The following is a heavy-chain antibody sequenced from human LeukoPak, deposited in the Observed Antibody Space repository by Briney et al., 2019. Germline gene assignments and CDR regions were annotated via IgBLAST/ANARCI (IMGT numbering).Heavy chain of an antibody. D-gene: IGHD6-13*01. CDR3: ARSAYSNSWFIDY. CDR2: IYYSGST. Sequence: SETLSLTCTVSGGSISSGGYYWSWIRQHPGKGLEWIGYIYYSGSTYYNPSLKSRVTISVDTSKNQFSLKLSSVTAADTAVYYCARSAYSNSWFIDYWGQGTLVTVSS. J-gene: IGHJ4*02. V-gene: IGHV4-31*03. CDR1: GGSISSGGYY.